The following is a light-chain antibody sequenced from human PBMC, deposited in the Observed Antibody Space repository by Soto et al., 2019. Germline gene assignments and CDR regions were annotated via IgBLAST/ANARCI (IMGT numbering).Light chain of an antibody. Sequence: EIVMTQSPPSLTVTPGEPASISCRSSQRLLHSNGNTFLDWYLQKPGQSPQLLIYLGSNRASGVPDRVSGSEAGTDFTLKISRVDAEDVGVYYCMQALQTPYTFGQGTKVDIK. CDR3: MQALQTPYT. J-gene: IGKJ2*01. CDR2: LGS. V-gene: IGKV2-28*01. CDR1: QRLLHSNGNTF.